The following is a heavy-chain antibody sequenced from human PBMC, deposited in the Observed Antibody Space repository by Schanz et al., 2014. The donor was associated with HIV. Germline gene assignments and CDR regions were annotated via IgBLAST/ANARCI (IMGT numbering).Heavy chain of an antibody. J-gene: IGHJ6*02. CDR2: ISSDGGHS. Sequence: EVHLVESGGVVVQPGGSLRLACVVSGFTFTDYSLHWVRQVPGKGLEWLSVISSDGGHSYYADSVKGRFTISRDKSKSTLYLEMNSLRADDTAVYYCAKDEYYYGSGSYIYFYYGMDVWGQGTTVTVSS. D-gene: IGHD3-10*01. CDR3: AKDEYYYGSGSYIYFYYGMDV. V-gene: IGHV3-43*01. CDR1: GFTFTDYS.